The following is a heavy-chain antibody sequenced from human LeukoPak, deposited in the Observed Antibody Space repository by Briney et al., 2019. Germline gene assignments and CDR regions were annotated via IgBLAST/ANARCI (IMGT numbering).Heavy chain of an antibody. Sequence: AGGSLRLSCAASGFTFSSYSMNWVRQAPGKGLEWVSYISSSSSTIYYADSVKGRFTISRDSAKNSLYLQMNSLRAEDTAVYYCARARDGYSYGYDAFDIWGQGTMVTVSS. J-gene: IGHJ3*02. CDR3: ARARDGYSYGYDAFDI. V-gene: IGHV3-48*01. CDR2: ISSSSSTI. CDR1: GFTFSSYS. D-gene: IGHD5-18*01.